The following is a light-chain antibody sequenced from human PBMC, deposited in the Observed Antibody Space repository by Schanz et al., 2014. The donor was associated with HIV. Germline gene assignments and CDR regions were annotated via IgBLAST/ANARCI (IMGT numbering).Light chain of an antibody. CDR3: QQYGSSPWT. J-gene: IGKJ1*01. CDR1: QRLSSSY. CDR2: ATS. Sequence: EVLMTQSPATLSVSPGERATLSCRASQRLSSSYLAWYQQKRDQPPRLVIYATSTRAAGIPDRFSGTGSGTDFTLTISSLEPDDFAVYYCQQYGSSPWTFGQGTKVEIK. V-gene: IGKV3-20*01.